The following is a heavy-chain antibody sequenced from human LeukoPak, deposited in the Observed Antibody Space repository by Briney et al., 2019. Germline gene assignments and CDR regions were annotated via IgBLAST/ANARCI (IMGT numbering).Heavy chain of an antibody. CDR3: AKGAYDYVWGSLIDY. Sequence: GGSLRLSCAASGFTFSSYGMHWVRQAPGKGLEWVAVISYDGSNKYYADSVKGRFTISRDNSKNTLYLQMNSLRAEDTAVCYCAKGAYDYVWGSLIDYWGQGTLVTVSS. CDR2: ISYDGSNK. D-gene: IGHD3-16*01. CDR1: GFTFSSYG. V-gene: IGHV3-30*18. J-gene: IGHJ4*02.